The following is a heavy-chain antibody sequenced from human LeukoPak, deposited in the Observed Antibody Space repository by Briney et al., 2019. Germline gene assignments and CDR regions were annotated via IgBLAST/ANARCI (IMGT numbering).Heavy chain of an antibody. V-gene: IGHV1-2*02. J-gene: IGHJ4*02. CDR1: GYTFTGYY. CDR2: INPNSGGT. D-gene: IGHD3-10*01. CDR3: ARGLPRSITMVRGASDY. Sequence: GASVKVSCKASGYTFTGYYMHWVRQAPGQGLEWMGWINPNSGGTNYAQKFQGRVTMTRDTSISTAYMELSRLRSDDTAVYYCARGLPRSITMVRGASDYWGQGTLVTVSS.